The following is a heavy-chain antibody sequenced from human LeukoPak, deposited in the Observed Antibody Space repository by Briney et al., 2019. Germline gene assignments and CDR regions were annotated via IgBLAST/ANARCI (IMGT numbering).Heavy chain of an antibody. CDR2: ISSGATTT. CDR3: AKGAVGAKY. J-gene: IGHJ4*02. Sequence: GGSLRLSCAASGFTLTSDSMNWVRQAPGKGLEWISYISSGATTTYYADSVKGRFTISRDNAGNSLYLQINSLRVDDTAVYYCAKGAVGAKYWGQGTLVIVSS. D-gene: IGHD1-26*01. V-gene: IGHV3-48*04. CDR1: GFTLTSDS.